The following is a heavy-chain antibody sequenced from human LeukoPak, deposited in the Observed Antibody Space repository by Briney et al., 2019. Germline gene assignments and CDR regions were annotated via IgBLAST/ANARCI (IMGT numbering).Heavy chain of an antibody. CDR3: AKAGVRYYGSGSFNFDY. CDR2: ISGSGGST. Sequence: GGSLRLSCALSGITLSNYGMSWVRQAPGKGLEWVSAISGSGGSTYYADSVKGRFTISRDNSKNTLYLQMNSLRAEGTAVYYCAKAGVRYYGSGSFNFDYWGQGTLVTVSS. CDR1: GITLSNYG. D-gene: IGHD3-10*01. V-gene: IGHV3-23*01. J-gene: IGHJ4*02.